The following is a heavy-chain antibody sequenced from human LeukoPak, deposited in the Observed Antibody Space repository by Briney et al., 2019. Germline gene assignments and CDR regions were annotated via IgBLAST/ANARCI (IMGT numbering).Heavy chain of an antibody. CDR1: SYTFTNYV. D-gene: IGHD4-17*01. CDR3: ARGYYGDSKYYYYYGMDV. J-gene: IGHJ6*02. Sequence: SVPLTHQWTSYTFTNYVKLGVRRATKKGIEWMGWINPNSGGTNYAQKFQGRVTMTRDTSISTAYMELSRLRSDDTAVYYCARGYYGDSKYYYYYGMDVWGQGTTVTVSS. V-gene: IGHV1-2*02. CDR2: INPNSGGT.